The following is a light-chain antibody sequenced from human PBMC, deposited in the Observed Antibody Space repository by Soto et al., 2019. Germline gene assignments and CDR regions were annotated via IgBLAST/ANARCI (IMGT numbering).Light chain of an antibody. V-gene: IGKV3-11*01. J-gene: IGKJ5*01. Sequence: TMSVATLSLSPWETATLSCISSQSVDKFLAWYQQRPGQPPRLLIFDSSNRATGVPVRFSGSGSGTVFTLTIGSLEPEDSAVYYCQQRKHGPPITFGQGTRLEIK. CDR1: QSVDKF. CDR2: DSS. CDR3: QQRKHGPPIT.